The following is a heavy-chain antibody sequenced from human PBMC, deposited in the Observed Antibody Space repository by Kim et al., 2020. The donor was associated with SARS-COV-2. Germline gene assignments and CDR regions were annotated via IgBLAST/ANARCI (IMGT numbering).Heavy chain of an antibody. J-gene: IGHJ4*01. CDR2: ISSNSGHT. CDR3: APYYDSNSLRGQWD. Sequence: ASVKVSCKASGYSFSNYGLVWARQAPGQGLEWMGWISSNSGHTKYAQNVQGRVTLTTDTSTNTGYMELSSLRSDDTAVYYCAPYYDSNSLRGQWDWGQGT. V-gene: IGHV1-18*01. D-gene: IGHD3-22*01. CDR1: GYSFSNYG.